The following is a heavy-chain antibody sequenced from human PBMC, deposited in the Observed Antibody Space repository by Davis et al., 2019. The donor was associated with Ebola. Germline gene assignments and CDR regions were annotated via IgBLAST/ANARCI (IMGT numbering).Heavy chain of an antibody. V-gene: IGHV5-10-1*01. J-gene: IGHJ4*02. CDR3: AKLNDYSPFDS. CDR1: GYSFTSYW. D-gene: IGHD4-11*01. CDR2: IDPSDSYT. Sequence: GRSLRLSCKASGYSFTSYWISWVRQMPGKGLEWMGRIDPSDSYTNYSPSFQGHVTVSADKSITTAYLQWSSLKASDTAMYYCAKLNDYSPFDSWGQGTLVTVSS.